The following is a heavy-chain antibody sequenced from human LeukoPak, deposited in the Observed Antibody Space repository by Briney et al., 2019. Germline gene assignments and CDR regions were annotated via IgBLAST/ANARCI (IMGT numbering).Heavy chain of an antibody. V-gene: IGHV3-21*01. Sequence: GGCLRLSCATSGFTFSRFSFRWVRQAPGKGLEWVASIYVTGNYINYADSVKGRVTISRDNAKNSVYLQMNSLRADDTAVYYCAREFSTIGNFDFWGQGTLVTVSS. CDR3: AREFSTIGNFDF. J-gene: IGHJ4*02. CDR1: GFTFSRFS. D-gene: IGHD3-3*02. CDR2: IYVTGNYI.